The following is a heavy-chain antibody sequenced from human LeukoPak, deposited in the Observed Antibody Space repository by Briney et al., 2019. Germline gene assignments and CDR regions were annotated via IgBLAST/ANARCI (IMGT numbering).Heavy chain of an antibody. Sequence: GGSLRLSCAASGFTFTTYWMSWVRQAPGKGLEWVANIKQDGSEKYYVDSVKGRFTIYRDNDKNSMYLQMNSLRAEDTAVYYCARWAGGHYDYWGQGTLVTVSS. J-gene: IGHJ4*02. CDR1: GFTFTTYW. CDR2: IKQDGSEK. D-gene: IGHD1-26*01. V-gene: IGHV3-7*01. CDR3: ARWAGGHYDY.